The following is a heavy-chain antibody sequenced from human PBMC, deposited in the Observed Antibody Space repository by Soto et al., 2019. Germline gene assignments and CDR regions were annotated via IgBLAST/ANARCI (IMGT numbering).Heavy chain of an antibody. CDR2: IYYSGST. Sequence: SETLSLTCTVSGGSISISSYYWGWIRQPPGKGLEWIGSIYYSGSTYYNPSLKSRVTISVDTSKNQFSLKLSSVTAADTAVYYCARHGGHGDYRFDYWGQGTLVTVSS. CDR3: ARHGGHGDYRFDY. J-gene: IGHJ4*02. V-gene: IGHV4-39*01. CDR1: GGSISISSYY. D-gene: IGHD4-17*01.